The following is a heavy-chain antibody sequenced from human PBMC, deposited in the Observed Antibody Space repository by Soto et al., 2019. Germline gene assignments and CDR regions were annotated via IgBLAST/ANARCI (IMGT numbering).Heavy chain of an antibody. D-gene: IGHD6-6*01. J-gene: IGHJ6*02. CDR1: SGSMNTGGYY. CDR2: IYSNGDT. Sequence: PWETLSLTCSVSSGSMNTGGYYWSWIRQHPGKGLEWIGYIYSNGDTYYNPSLKSRVTISIDTSKNQFSLNLTSVTAADTAVYYCARRGGSSSRYYYYALDVWGLGTTVTVSS. CDR3: ARRGGSSSRYYYYALDV. V-gene: IGHV4-31*03.